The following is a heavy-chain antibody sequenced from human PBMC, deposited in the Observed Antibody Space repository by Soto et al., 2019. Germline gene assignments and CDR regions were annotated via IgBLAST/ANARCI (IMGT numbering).Heavy chain of an antibody. D-gene: IGHD3-10*01. CDR3: ATHGATTMARGSMKHYYYVMDV. CDR1: GGIFSSFT. Sequence: QVQLVQSGAEAGKPGSSVKVSCRASGGIFSSFTNSWVRQAPGQGLEWLGGIIPIFETPTYSQKFQDRVTITADKSTNTVYMELSGLRSEDTAVYYCATHGATTMARGSMKHYYYVMDVWGQGTTVTVPS. J-gene: IGHJ6*02. V-gene: IGHV1-69*06. CDR2: IIPIFETP.